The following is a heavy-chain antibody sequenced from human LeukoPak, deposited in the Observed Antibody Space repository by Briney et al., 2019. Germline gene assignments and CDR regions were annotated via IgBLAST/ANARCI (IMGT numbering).Heavy chain of an antibody. J-gene: IGHJ6*02. Sequence: GVSLRLSCTPSGFTFTTYDMSWVRQAPGKGREGVSDIGGWGCNTYYAHPVKGRFTTSRDNSKNTLYLKMNSLSAEHAGVYHGAKTAAGYYYYGMDVWGQGTTVTVSS. CDR1: GFTFTTYD. V-gene: IGHV3-23*01. CDR2: IGGWGCNT. D-gene: IGHD6-13*01. CDR3: AKTAAGYYYYGMDV.